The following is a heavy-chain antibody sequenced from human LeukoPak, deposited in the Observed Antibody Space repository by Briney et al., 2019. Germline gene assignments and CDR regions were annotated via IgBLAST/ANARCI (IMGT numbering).Heavy chain of an antibody. Sequence: GGSLRLSCAASGFTVSSNYMSWVRQAPGKGLEWVSVIYSGGSTSYADPVRGRFTISRDNSKNTLYLQMNRLRAEDTAVYYCARGGASYYDILTGYYRPPVYFDYWGQGTLVTVSS. CDR1: GFTVSSNY. D-gene: IGHD3-9*01. J-gene: IGHJ4*02. CDR2: IYSGGST. CDR3: ARGGASYYDILTGYYRPPVYFDY. V-gene: IGHV3-53*01.